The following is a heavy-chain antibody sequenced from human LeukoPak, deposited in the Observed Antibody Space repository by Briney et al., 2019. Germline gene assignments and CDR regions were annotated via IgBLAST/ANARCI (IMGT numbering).Heavy chain of an antibody. CDR2: INSDGSST. Sequence: GGSLRLSCAASGFTFSSYWMHWVRQAPGKGLVWVSRINSDGSSTSYADSVKGRFTISRDNAKNTLYLQMSSLRAEDTAVYYCARGDDFETDAFDIWGQGTMVTVSS. J-gene: IGHJ3*02. CDR3: ARGDDFETDAFDI. V-gene: IGHV3-74*01. D-gene: IGHD3/OR15-3a*01. CDR1: GFTFSSYW.